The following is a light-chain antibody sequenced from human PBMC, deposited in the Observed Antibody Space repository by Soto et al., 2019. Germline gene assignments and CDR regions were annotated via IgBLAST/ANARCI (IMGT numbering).Light chain of an antibody. Sequence: DIQMTQSPSSLSASVGDRVTITCRASQGISNYLAWYQQKPGKVPKLLIYAASTLQSGVPSRFSGSGSGTDFTLPISSLQPEDVATYYCQKYNSAPHITFGQGTRLEIK. J-gene: IGKJ5*01. CDR2: AAS. CDR1: QGISNY. V-gene: IGKV1-27*01. CDR3: QKYNSAPHIT.